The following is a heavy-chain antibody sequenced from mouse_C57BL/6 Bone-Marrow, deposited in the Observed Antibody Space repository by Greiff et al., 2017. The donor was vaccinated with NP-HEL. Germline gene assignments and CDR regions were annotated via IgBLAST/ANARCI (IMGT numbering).Heavy chain of an antibody. CDR2: INPGSGGT. J-gene: IGHJ4*01. V-gene: IGHV1-54*01. Sequence: VQLQESGAELVRPGTSVKVSCKASGYAFTNYLIEWVKQRPGQGLEWIGVINPGSGGTNYNEKFKGKATLTADKSSSTAYMQLSSLTSEDSAVYFCAREDYGSPYAMDYWGQGTSVTVSS. CDR1: GYAFTNYL. CDR3: AREDYGSPYAMDY. D-gene: IGHD1-1*01.